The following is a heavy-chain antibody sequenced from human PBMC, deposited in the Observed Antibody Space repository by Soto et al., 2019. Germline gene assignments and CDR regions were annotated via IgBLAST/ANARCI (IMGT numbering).Heavy chain of an antibody. Sequence: ASVKVSCKASGYTFTSYAMHWVRQAPGQRLEWKGWINAGNGNTKYSQKFQGRVTITRDTSTSTAYMELSSLRSEDTAVYYCATDPNHGSGSYPFDYWGQGTLVTVSS. D-gene: IGHD3-10*01. V-gene: IGHV1-3*01. CDR1: GYTFTSYA. CDR2: INAGNGNT. J-gene: IGHJ4*02. CDR3: ATDPNHGSGSYPFDY.